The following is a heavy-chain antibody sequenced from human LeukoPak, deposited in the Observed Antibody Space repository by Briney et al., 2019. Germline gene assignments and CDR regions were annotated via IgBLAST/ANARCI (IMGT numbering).Heavy chain of an antibody. CDR3: ARQPYQWLDAFDI. CDR1: GGSISSYY. Sequence: SETLSLTCTVSGGSISSYYWSWIRQPPGKGLEWIGYIYYSGSTNYNPSLKSRVTISVDTSKNQFSLKPSSVTAADTAVYYCARQPYQWLDAFDIWGQGTMVTVSS. D-gene: IGHD6-19*01. J-gene: IGHJ3*02. V-gene: IGHV4-59*01. CDR2: IYYSGST.